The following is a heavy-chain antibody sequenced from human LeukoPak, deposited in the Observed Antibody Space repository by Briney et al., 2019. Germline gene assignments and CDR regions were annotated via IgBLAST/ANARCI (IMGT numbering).Heavy chain of an antibody. D-gene: IGHD2-21*02. CDR3: AASEPYGDSKVGSFDY. V-gene: IGHV3-30*03. J-gene: IGHJ4*02. CDR1: GFTFSSYW. CDR2: ISYDGSNK. Sequence: PGGSLRLSCAASGFTFSSYWMSWVRQAPGKGLEWVAVISYDGSNKYYADSVKGRFTISRDNSKGTLYLQMNSLRAEDTAVYYCAASEPYGDSKVGSFDYWGQGTLVTVSS.